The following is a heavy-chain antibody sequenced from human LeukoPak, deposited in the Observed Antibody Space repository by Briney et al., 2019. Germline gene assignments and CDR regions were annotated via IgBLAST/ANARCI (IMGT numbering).Heavy chain of an antibody. CDR3: TRLSRYCSSSSCRTSQYYFDY. V-gene: IGHV4-30-4*01. J-gene: IGHJ4*02. Sequence: SQTLSLTCTVSGGSISSGDYYWSWIRQPPGKGLEWIGYIYYSGSTYYNPSLKSRVSMSVARNQFSLNLRSVTAADSAVYYCTRLSRYCSSSSCRTSQYYFDYWGQGAPVTVSS. CDR2: IYYSGST. CDR1: GGSISSGDYY. D-gene: IGHD2-2*01.